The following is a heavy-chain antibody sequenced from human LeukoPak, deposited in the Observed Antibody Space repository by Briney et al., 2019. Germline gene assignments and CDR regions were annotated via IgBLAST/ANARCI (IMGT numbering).Heavy chain of an antibody. D-gene: IGHD6-13*01. V-gene: IGHV3-33*01. CDR1: GFTFSSYG. Sequence: GGSLRLSCAASGFTFSSYGMHWVRQAPGKGLEWVAVIWYDGSNKYYADSVKGRFTISRDNSKNTLYLQMNSLRAEDTAVYYCARGRARIAAATYDYWGQGTLVTVSS. CDR2: IWYDGSNK. CDR3: ARGRARIAAATYDY. J-gene: IGHJ4*02.